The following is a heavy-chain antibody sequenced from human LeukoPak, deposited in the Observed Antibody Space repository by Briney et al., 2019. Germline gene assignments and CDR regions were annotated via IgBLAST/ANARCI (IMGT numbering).Heavy chain of an antibody. CDR1: GFTFSSYS. Sequence: GGSLRLSCAASGFTFSSYSMNWVRQAPGKGLEWVSSISSSSGYIYYADSVKGRFTISRDNAKNSLYLQMNSLRAEDTAVYYCARNRGTGYYLNDAVDIWGQGTMVTVSS. CDR2: ISSSSGYI. V-gene: IGHV3-21*01. J-gene: IGHJ3*02. CDR3: ARNRGTGYYLNDAVDI. D-gene: IGHD3/OR15-3a*01.